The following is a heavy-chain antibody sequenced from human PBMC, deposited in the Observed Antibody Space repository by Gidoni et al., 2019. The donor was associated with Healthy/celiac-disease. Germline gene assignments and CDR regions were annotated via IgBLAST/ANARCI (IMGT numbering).Heavy chain of an antibody. V-gene: IGHV1-69*01. J-gene: IGHJ2*01. D-gene: IGHD2-15*01. CDR2: IIPIFGTA. Sequence: QVQLVQSGAEVKKPGSSVKVSCKASGGTFSRYDISWERQAPGQGLEWMGGIIPIFGTANYAQKFQGRVTITADESTSTAYMELSSLRSEDTAVYYCAREGYCSGGSCRSSYWYFDLWGRGTLVTVSS. CDR3: AREGYCSGGSCRSSYWYFDL. CDR1: GGTFSRYD.